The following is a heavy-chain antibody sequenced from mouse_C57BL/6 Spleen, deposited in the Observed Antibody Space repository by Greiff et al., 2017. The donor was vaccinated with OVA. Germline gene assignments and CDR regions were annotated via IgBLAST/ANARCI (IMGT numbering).Heavy chain of an antibody. CDR3: ARSRVTYWYFDV. CDR1: GYTFTDYN. Sequence: VHVKQSGPELVKPGASVKIPCKASGYTFTDYNMDWVKQSHGKSLEGIGDINPNNGGTIYNQKFKGKATLTVDKSSSTAYMELRSLTSEDTAVYYCARSRVTYWYFDVWGTGTTVTVSS. D-gene: IGHD2-3*01. J-gene: IGHJ1*03. CDR2: INPNNGGT. V-gene: IGHV1-18*01.